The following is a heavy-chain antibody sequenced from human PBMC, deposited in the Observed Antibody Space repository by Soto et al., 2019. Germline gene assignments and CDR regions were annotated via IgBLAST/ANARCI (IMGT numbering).Heavy chain of an antibody. V-gene: IGHV1-18*01. CDR3: ARCSGGTCYASYAFDI. Sequence: QVQPVQSGIEVKNPGASVKVSCKASGYAFTSFGISWVRQAPGQGLEWMGWTVANNGYTKYAQNLQGRVILITDTSTSTAYMELRSLMYDDTAVYYCARCSGGTCYASYAFDIWGQGTMVTVSS. CDR2: TVANNGYT. D-gene: IGHD2-15*01. J-gene: IGHJ3*02. CDR1: GYAFTSFG.